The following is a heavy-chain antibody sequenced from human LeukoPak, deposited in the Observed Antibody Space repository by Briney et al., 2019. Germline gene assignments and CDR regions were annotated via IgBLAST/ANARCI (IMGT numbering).Heavy chain of an antibody. V-gene: IGHV3-23*01. D-gene: IGHD3-22*01. CDR3: AKEVAYYYDSSGYYLRGHFDY. CDR1: GFTFSSYG. Sequence: GGSLRLSCAASGFTFSSYGMSWVRQAPGKGLEWVSSISGNGGATYYADSVKGRFTISRDNSKNTLYLQVNSLRAEDTAIYYCAKEVAYYYDSSGYYLRGHFDYWGQGTLVTVSS. J-gene: IGHJ4*02. CDR2: ISGNGGAT.